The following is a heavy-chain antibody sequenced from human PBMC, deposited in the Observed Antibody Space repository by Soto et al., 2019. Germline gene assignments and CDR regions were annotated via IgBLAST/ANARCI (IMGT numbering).Heavy chain of an antibody. CDR1: GGSIYSHY. V-gene: IGHV4-59*11. J-gene: IGHJ5*02. CDR2: IYYTGGT. D-gene: IGHD6-13*01. Sequence: SETLSLTCTVSGGSIYSHYWSWVWQPPGKGLEWIGYIYYTGGTNYNPSLKSRVTMSVDTSKNRVSLNLTSLTAADTAIYYCAKAATLPISSSWYLNWFAPRGQGTLVTVSS. CDR3: AKAATLPISSSWYLNWFAP.